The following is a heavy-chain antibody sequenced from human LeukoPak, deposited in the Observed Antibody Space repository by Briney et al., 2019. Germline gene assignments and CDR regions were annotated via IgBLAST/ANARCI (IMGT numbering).Heavy chain of an antibody. CDR1: DGSISSSSYY. Sequence: SETLSLTCTVSDGSISSSSYYWGWIRQPPGKGLEWIGSIYYSGSTYYNPSLKSRVTISVDTSKNQFSLKLSSVTAADTAVYYCARHWGSSGWNYFDYWGQGTLVTVSS. D-gene: IGHD6-19*01. CDR2: IYYSGST. J-gene: IGHJ4*02. CDR3: ARHWGSSGWNYFDY. V-gene: IGHV4-39*01.